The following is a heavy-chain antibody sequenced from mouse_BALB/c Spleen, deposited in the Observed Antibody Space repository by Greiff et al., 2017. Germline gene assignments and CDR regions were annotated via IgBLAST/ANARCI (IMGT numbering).Heavy chain of an antibody. CDR3: ARDPHYYGSSYNAMDY. D-gene: IGHD1-1*01. J-gene: IGHJ4*01. Sequence: EVKLVESGGGLVQPGGSRKLSCAASGFTFSSFGMHWVRQAPEKGLEWVAYISSGSSTIYYADTVKGRFTISRDNPKNTLFLQMTSLRSEDTAMYYCARDPHYYGSSYNAMDYWGQGTSVTVSS. CDR1: GFTFSSFG. CDR2: ISSGSSTI. V-gene: IGHV5-17*02.